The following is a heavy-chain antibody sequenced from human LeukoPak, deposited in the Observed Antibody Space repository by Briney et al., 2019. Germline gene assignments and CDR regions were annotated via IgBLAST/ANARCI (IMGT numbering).Heavy chain of an antibody. CDR1: GYSISSGYY. CDR3: AREEAAGTNFDY. CDR2: IYHSGST. V-gene: IGHV4-38-2*02. D-gene: IGHD6-13*01. Sequence: SETLSLTCTVSGYSISSGYYWGWIRQPPGKGLEWIGSIYHSGSTYYNPSLKSQVTISVDTSKNQFSLKLSSVTAADTAVYYCAREEAAGTNFDYWGQGTLVTVSS. J-gene: IGHJ4*02.